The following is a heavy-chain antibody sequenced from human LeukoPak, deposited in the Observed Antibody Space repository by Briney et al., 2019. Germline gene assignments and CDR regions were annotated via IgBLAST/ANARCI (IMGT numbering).Heavy chain of an antibody. J-gene: IGHJ4*02. CDR3: ARDNRVNTMVRGLGGY. CDR2: MNPNSGNT. Sequence: ASVKVSCKASGYTFTSYDINWVRQATGQGLEWMGWMNPNSGNTGYAQKFQGRVTITRNTSISTAYMELSSLRSEDTAVYYCARDNRVNTMVRGLGGYWGQGTLVTVSS. D-gene: IGHD3-10*01. V-gene: IGHV1-8*03. CDR1: GYTFTSYD.